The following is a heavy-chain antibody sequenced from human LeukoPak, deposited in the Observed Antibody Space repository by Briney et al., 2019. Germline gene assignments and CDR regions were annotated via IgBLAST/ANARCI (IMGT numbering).Heavy chain of an antibody. CDR2: VYSGGTT. D-gene: IGHD2-15*01. CDR1: GFIVGDSY. V-gene: IGHV3-53*01. CDR3: ARDRGRSARGYYYGMDV. Sequence: GGSLRLSCAASGFIVGDSYMSWVRQTPGKGLEWVSIVYSGGTTNYADSVKGRFTISRDSSKNTLYLHMNSLRAEDTAVYYCARDRGRSARGYYYGMDVWGQGTAVAVSS. J-gene: IGHJ6*02.